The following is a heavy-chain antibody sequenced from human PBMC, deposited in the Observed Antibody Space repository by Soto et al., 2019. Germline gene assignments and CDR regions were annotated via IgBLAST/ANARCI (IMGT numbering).Heavy chain of an antibody. CDR1: GYTFTSFG. Sequence: ASVKVSCKASGYTFTSFGISWVRQAPGQGLEWMGWISPYNGVTKYAQKLQGRVTMTTDTSTTTAYMELRSLRSDDTAVYYCARATYYDILTGYPEHYWGQGTLVTVSS. D-gene: IGHD3-9*01. CDR3: ARATYYDILTGYPEHY. V-gene: IGHV1-18*01. CDR2: ISPYNGVT. J-gene: IGHJ4*02.